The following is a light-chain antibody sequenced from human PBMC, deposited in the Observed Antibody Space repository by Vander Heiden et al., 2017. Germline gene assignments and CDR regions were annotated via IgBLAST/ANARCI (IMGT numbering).Light chain of an antibody. CDR2: RAS. V-gene: IGKV1-5*03. CDR1: QRVNTW. CDR3: QQYNDYPWT. Sequence: SQMTQSPSTLYASVGDRVTITCRASQRVNTWLAWYQQRPGKAPNLLIYRASTLESGVPSRFSGSGSGTEFTLTITSLQPDDFATYYCQQYNDYPWTFGQGTKVDIK. J-gene: IGKJ1*01.